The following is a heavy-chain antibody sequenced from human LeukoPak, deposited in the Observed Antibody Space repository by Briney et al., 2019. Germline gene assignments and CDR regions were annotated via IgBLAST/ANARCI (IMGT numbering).Heavy chain of an antibody. D-gene: IGHD6-6*01. CDR2: ISWNSGSI. CDR3: AKGMDSYSSSSGFDY. CDR1: GFTFDDYA. J-gene: IGHJ4*02. Sequence: GRSLRLSCAASGFTFDDYAMHWVRQAPGKGLEWVSGISWNSGSIGYADSVKGRFTISRDNAKNSLYLQMNSLRAEDMALYYCAKGMDSYSSSSGFDYRGQGTLVTVSS. V-gene: IGHV3-9*03.